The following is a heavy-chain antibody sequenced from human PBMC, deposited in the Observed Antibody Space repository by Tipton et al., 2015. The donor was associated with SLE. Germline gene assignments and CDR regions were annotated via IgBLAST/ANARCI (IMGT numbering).Heavy chain of an antibody. V-gene: IGHV4-4*08. J-gene: IGHJ3*02. D-gene: IGHD6-19*01. CDR1: GVSISSYY. CDR3: ARDRSGSGWYEGAVEI. Sequence: LRLSCTVSGVSISSYYWSWIRQPPGKGLEWIGYIYTSGSTNSNPSLKRRVTISGDTSKNQFSLKLSSVTAADTAIYYCARDRSGSGWYEGAVEIWGQGTMVTVSS. CDR2: IYTSGST.